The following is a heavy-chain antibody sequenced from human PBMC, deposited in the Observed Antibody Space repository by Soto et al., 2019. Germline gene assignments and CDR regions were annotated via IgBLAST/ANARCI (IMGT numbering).Heavy chain of an antibody. CDR2: ISGSGGST. V-gene: IGHV3-23*01. D-gene: IGHD6-13*01. J-gene: IGHJ4*02. Sequence: EVQLLESGGGLVQPGGSLRLSCAASGFTFSSYAMSWVRQAPGKGLEWVSAISGSGGSTYYADSVKGRFTISRDDSKNTLYLQMNSLRAEDTAVYYCAKDRAGVYSSTPDWGQGTLVTVSS. CDR1: GFTFSSYA. CDR3: AKDRAGVYSSTPD.